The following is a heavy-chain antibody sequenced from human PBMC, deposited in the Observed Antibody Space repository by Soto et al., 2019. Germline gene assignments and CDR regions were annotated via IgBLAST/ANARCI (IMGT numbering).Heavy chain of an antibody. D-gene: IGHD2-15*01. V-gene: IGHV4-34*01. CDR1: GGSFSGYY. Sequence: QVQLQQWGAGLLKPSETMSLTCAVYGGSFSGYYWSWIRQPPGKGLEWIGEINHSGSTTYNPSLKSRVTISVDTSKNQFSQELSSVTAADTAVYDCARGRSGGGSCYDYWGRGTLVTVAS. J-gene: IGHJ4*02. CDR3: ARGRSGGGSCYDY. CDR2: INHSGST.